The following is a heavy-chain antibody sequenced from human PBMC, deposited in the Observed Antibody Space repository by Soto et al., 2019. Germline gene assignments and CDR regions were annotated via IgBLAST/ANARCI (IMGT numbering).Heavy chain of an antibody. D-gene: IGHD1-26*01. CDR3: ARDPGGSYFYYYYGMDV. V-gene: IGHV6-1*01. CDR1: GDSVSANSAA. CDR2: TYYRSKWYN. J-gene: IGHJ6*02. Sequence: SQTLSLTCAISGDSVSANSAAWNWIRQSPSRGLEWLGRTYYRSKWYNDYAVSVKSRITINPDTSKNQFSLQLNSVTPEDTAVYYCARDPGGSYFYYYYGMDVWGQGTTVTVSS.